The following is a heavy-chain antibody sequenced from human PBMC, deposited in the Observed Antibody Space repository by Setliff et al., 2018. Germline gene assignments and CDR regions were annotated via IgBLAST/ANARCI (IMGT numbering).Heavy chain of an antibody. D-gene: IGHD2-2*01. V-gene: IGHV4-61*09. J-gene: IGHJ4*02. CDR2: IQTSGTT. CDR1: GGSISSGNYY. Sequence: TLSLTCTVPGGSISSGNYYWSWIRQPAGKGLEWSGHIQTSGTTNYNPSLKSRVTISVDTSKNQFSLTLSAVTAADTAVYFCARGPPDFVVVPAAAKFDYWGQGTLVTVSS. CDR3: ARGPPDFVVVPAAAKFDY.